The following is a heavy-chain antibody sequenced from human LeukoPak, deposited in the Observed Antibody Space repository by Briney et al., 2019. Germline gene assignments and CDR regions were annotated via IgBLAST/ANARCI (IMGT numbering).Heavy chain of an antibody. CDR2: IKTDGSEK. CDR1: GFTFSSYG. D-gene: IGHD3-9*01. V-gene: IGHV3-7*03. CDR3: ARDYTGYFP. J-gene: IGHJ5*02. Sequence: GGSLRLSCAASGFTFSSYGMHWVRQAPGKGLEWVANIKTDGSEKYYVDSVKGRFTISRDNAKNSLYLQMNSLRAEDTAVYYCARDYTGYFPWGQGTLVIVSS.